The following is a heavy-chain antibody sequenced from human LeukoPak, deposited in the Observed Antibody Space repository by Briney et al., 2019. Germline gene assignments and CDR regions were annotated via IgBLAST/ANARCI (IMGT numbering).Heavy chain of an antibody. CDR2: ISSDGSEK. D-gene: IGHD3-10*01. CDR1: GFTFKNYA. Sequence: GRSLTLSCAASGFTFKNYAMHWVRLAPGKGLEWVAVISSDGSEKYYADSVQGRFTVSRDNSKSTLYLLMNSLTAEDTAMYYCAKGLRSESYYNTFDYWGQGTLVTASS. CDR3: AKGLRSESYYNTFDY. J-gene: IGHJ4*02. V-gene: IGHV3-30*18.